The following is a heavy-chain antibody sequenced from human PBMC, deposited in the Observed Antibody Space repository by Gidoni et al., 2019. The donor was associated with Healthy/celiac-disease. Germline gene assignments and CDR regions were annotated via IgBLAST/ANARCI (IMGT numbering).Heavy chain of an antibody. J-gene: IGHJ6*02. V-gene: IGHV1-8*01. CDR3: SSFSSPPYYYYYGMDV. Sequence: QVQLVQSGDEVKKHGASVKVYCKASGYTFPSYDINWVLQATGQGLEWMGLMKPNSVNTGYAQKFQVIVTMTRNTSISTAYMELSSLRSEDTSVYYCSSFSSPPYYYYYGMDVWGQGTTVTVSS. CDR1: GYTFPSYD. CDR2: MKPNSVNT.